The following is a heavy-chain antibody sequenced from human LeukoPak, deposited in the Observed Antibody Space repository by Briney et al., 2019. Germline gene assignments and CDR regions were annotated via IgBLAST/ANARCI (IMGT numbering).Heavy chain of an antibody. D-gene: IGHD6-6*01. CDR2: FDPEDGET. Sequence: ASVKASCKVSGYTLTELSMHWVRQAPGKGLEWMGGFDPEDGETIYAQKFQGRVTMTEDTSTDPAYMELGSLRSEDTAVYYCATEAPKAARTPFDAFDIWGQGTMVTVSS. CDR3: ATEAPKAARTPFDAFDI. V-gene: IGHV1-24*01. CDR1: GYTLTELS. J-gene: IGHJ3*02.